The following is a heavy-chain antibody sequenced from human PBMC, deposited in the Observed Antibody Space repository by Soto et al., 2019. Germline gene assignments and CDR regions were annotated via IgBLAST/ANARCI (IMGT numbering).Heavy chain of an antibody. CDR2: INHSGST. CDR1: GGSFSGYY. V-gene: IGHV4-34*01. Sequence: SETLSLTCAAYGGSFSGYYWSWIRQPPGKGLEWIGEINHSGSTNYNPSLKSRVTISVDTSKNQFSLKLSSVTAADTAVYYCARGKDLFDYWGQGTLVTVSS. J-gene: IGHJ4*02. CDR3: ARGKDLFDY.